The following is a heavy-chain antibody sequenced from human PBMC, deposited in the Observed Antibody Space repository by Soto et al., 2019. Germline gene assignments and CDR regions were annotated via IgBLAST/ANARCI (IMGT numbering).Heavy chain of an antibody. Sequence: SVKVSCKASGGTLSSYAISWVRQAPGQGLEWMGGIIPIFGTANYAQKFQGRVTITADESTSTAYMELSSLRSEDTAVYYCARDRGGDYYDSSGYSYWGQRTLVTVSS. J-gene: IGHJ4*02. D-gene: IGHD3-22*01. CDR1: GGTLSSYA. CDR3: ARDRGGDYYDSSGYSY. CDR2: IIPIFGTA. V-gene: IGHV1-69*13.